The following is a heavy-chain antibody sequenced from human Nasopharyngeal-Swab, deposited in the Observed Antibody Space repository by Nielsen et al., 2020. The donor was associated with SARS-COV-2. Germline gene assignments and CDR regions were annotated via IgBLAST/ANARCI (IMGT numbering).Heavy chain of an antibody. J-gene: IGHJ1*01. V-gene: IGHV3-21*01. Sequence: GGSLRLSCAASGFPFSSYTMNWVRQAPGKGLEWVSSISGSSTYIWYADSVKGRFTISRDNAKNSLFLQMNNLRADDTAIYYCAMTAAFCGGNCYSESFQHWGQGTLVTVSS. CDR3: AMTAAFCGGNCYSESFQH. CDR1: GFPFSSYT. CDR2: ISGSSTYI. D-gene: IGHD2-21*02.